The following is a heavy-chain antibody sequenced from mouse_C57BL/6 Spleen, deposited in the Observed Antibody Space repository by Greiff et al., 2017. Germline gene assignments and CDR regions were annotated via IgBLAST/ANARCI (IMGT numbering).Heavy chain of an antibody. V-gene: IGHV5-6*01. Sequence: EVQVVESGGDLVKPGGSLKLSCAASGFTFSSYGMSWVRQTPDKRLEWVATISSGGSYTYYPDSVKGRFTISRDNAKNTLYLQVSRLKSEDTAMYYCAKHGDRSTKNTKYYFDYWGKGTTLTVSS. J-gene: IGHJ2*01. CDR2: ISSGGSYT. CDR1: GFTFSSYG. CDR3: AKHGDRSTKNTKYYFDY. D-gene: IGHD2-4*01.